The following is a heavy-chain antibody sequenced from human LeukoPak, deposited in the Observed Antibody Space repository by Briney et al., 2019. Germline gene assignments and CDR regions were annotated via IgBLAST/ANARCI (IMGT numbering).Heavy chain of an antibody. V-gene: IGHV4-59*08. CDR2: IFHSGNT. D-gene: IGHD5-18*01. CDR3: ATSRGYSSGLDY. J-gene: IGHJ4*02. CDR1: GGSISNYY. Sequence: SETLSFTCTVSGGSISNYYWSWIRQPPGKGLEWIGYIFHSGNTNYNPSLKSRVTISVDTSKNQFSLILSSVTAADTAVYYCATSRGYSSGLDYWGQGTLVTVSS.